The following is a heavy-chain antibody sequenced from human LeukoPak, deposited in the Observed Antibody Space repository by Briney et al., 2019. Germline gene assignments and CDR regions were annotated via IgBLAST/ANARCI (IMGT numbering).Heavy chain of an antibody. CDR1: GYTFTDYY. J-gene: IGHJ4*02. Sequence: ASVKVSCKASGYTFTDYYMHWVRQAPGQGLEWMACINPNSGGTDYAQKFQGRVTMTRDTSNSTVYMEMRSLRSDDTAVYYCARDLHYGSGSYLGIWARGTLVSVS. D-gene: IGHD3-10*01. CDR3: ARDLHYGSGSYLGI. V-gene: IGHV1-2*02. CDR2: INPNSGGT.